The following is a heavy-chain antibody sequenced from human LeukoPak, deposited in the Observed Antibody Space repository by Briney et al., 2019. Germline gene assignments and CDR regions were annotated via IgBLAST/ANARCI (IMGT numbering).Heavy chain of an antibody. CDR1: GFSLSGSA. Sequence: GGSLRLSCAASGFSLSGSAVHWVRQASGKGLEWVGRLRSTANTHATTYTASVKGRFTISRDDSRNTAYLQMNSLKTEDTAVYYCTRAPGTDYYYYGMDVWGQGTTVTVSS. V-gene: IGHV3-73*01. J-gene: IGHJ6*02. CDR2: LRSTANTHAT. D-gene: IGHD1-14*01. CDR3: TRAPGTDYYYYGMDV.